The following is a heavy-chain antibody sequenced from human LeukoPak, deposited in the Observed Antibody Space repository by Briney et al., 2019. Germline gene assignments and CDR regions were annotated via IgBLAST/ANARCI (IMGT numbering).Heavy chain of an antibody. D-gene: IGHD3-16*01. CDR2: IYTSGST. CDR1: GGSISSYY. CDR3: ARLEYYDYVLYGMDV. Sequence: SETLSLTCTVSGGSISSYYWSWIRQPPGKGLEWIGYIYTSGSTNYNPSLKSRVTISVDTSKNQFSLKLSSVTAADTAVYYCARLEYYDYVLYGMDVWGQGTTVTVSS. V-gene: IGHV4-4*09. J-gene: IGHJ6*02.